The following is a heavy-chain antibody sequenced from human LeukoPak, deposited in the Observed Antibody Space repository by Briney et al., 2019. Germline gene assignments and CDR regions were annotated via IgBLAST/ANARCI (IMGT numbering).Heavy chain of an antibody. J-gene: IGHJ5*02. V-gene: IGHV4-39*07. CDR1: GGSISSSSYY. Sequence: SETLSLTCTVSGGSISSSSYYWGWIRQPPGKGLEWIGSIYYSGSTYYNPSLKSRVTISVDTSKNQFSLKLSSVTAADTAVYYCARVLLWFGELPFDPWGQGTLVTVSS. CDR3: ARVLLWFGELPFDP. CDR2: IYYSGST. D-gene: IGHD3-10*01.